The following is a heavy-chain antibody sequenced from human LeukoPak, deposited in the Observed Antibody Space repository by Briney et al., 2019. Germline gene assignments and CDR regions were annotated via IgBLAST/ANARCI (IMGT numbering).Heavy chain of an antibody. J-gene: IGHJ4*02. CDR3: TREHKDYDGDGYYYGY. V-gene: IGHV4-4*07. CDR2: IYAGRNT. D-gene: IGHD2-21*02. CDR1: GGSISNYY. Sequence: PSETLSLTCGVSGGSISNYYWSCIRQPAGKGLEWIGRIYAGRNTDHNPSLKSRVTMSLDSSKNQFSLRLTSVTAADTAVYYCTREHKDYDGDGYYYGYWGQGTLVTVSS.